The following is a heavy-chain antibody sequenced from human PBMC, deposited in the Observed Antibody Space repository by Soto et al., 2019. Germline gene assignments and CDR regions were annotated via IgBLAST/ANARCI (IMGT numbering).Heavy chain of an antibody. D-gene: IGHD1-26*01. J-gene: IGHJ6*02. V-gene: IGHV3-48*01. CDR3: ERDDSGRLPFDHYYGMDV. Sequence: EVQLVESGGCLVQPGGSLRLSCAASGFTFSSYSMNWVRQAPGKGLEWVSYITSTSSARYYADSVKGRFTISRDNAKNSLYLHMNSLRAEDTAVYYCERDDSGRLPFDHYYGMDVGGQGTTVTVSS. CDR2: ITSTSSAR. CDR1: GFTFSSYS.